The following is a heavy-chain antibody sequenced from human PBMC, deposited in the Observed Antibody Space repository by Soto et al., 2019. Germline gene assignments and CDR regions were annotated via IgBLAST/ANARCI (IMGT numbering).Heavy chain of an antibody. D-gene: IGHD6-6*01. V-gene: IGHV5-51*01. Sequence: GESLKISCKGSGYTFTDYWIGWVRQMPGKGLEWMGIIYPRDSDTRYSPSFQGQVTISADKSISTAYLQWSSLKASDTAMYYCERTNKCITSRGISWFDPWGQGTLVNVSS. CDR1: GYTFTDYW. J-gene: IGHJ5*02. CDR3: ERTNKCITSRGISWFDP. CDR2: IYPRDSDT.